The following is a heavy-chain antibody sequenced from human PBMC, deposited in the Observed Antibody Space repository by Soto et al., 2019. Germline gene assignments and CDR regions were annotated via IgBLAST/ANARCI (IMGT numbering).Heavy chain of an antibody. J-gene: IGHJ3*02. CDR3: ARLYCSASSCYSVGAFDI. CDR2: IWFDGSDK. CDR1: GFTFSSYG. Sequence: SLRLSCAASGFTFSSYGMHWVRQAPGKGLEWVALIWFDGSDKYSADSVKGRFTISRDNSKNTLYLQMNSLRAEDTAVYYCARLYCSASSCYSVGAFDIWGQGTMVTVSS. V-gene: IGHV3-33*03. D-gene: IGHD2-15*01.